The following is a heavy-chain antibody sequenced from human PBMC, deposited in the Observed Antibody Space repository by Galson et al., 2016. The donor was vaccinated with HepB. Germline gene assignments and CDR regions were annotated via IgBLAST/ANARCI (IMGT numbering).Heavy chain of an antibody. CDR3: ARAYSSSYGYYFQH. CDR2: IIPILNTA. J-gene: IGHJ1*01. Sequence: SVKVSCKASGGTFSSYAFSWVRQAPGQGLEWMGGIIPILNTAKYAQKFQGRVTTTADESSSTAYMELSSLRSEDTAVYYCARAYSSSYGYYFQHWGQGTLVTVSS. V-gene: IGHV1-69*13. CDR1: GGTFSSYA. D-gene: IGHD3-22*01.